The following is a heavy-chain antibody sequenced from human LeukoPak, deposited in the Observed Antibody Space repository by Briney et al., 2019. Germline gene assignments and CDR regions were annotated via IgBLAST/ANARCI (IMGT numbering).Heavy chain of an antibody. J-gene: IGHJ4*02. Sequence: GGSLRLSCAASGFTFSSYAMSWVHQAPGKGLEWVSAISGSGGSTYYADSVKGRFTISRDNSKNTLYLQMNSLRAEDTAVYYCAKVEYCSSTSCYESVTFDYWGQGTLVTVSS. D-gene: IGHD2-2*01. CDR2: ISGSGGST. CDR3: AKVEYCSSTSCYESVTFDY. CDR1: GFTFSSYA. V-gene: IGHV3-23*01.